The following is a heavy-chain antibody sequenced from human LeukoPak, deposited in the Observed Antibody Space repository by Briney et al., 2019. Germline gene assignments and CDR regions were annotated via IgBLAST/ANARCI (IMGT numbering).Heavy chain of an antibody. CDR1: GFTFSSYW. CDR3: ARDYGSGLDY. J-gene: IGHJ4*02. CDR2: INSDGSST. V-gene: IGHV3-74*01. Sequence: GGSLRLSCGASGFTFSSYWMHWVRQAPGKGLVWDSRINSDGSSTSYADSVKGRFTISRDNAKNTLYLQMNSLRAEDTAVYYCARDYGSGLDYWGQGTLVTVSS. D-gene: IGHD3-3*01.